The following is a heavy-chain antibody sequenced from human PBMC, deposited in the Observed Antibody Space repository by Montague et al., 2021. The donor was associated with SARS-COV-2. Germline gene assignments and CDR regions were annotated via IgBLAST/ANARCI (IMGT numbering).Heavy chain of an antibody. Sequence: SLRLSCAASGFTFSSYSMNWVRQAPGKGLEWVSSISSSSSYIYYADSVKGRFTISRDNAKNSLYLQMNSLRAEDTAVYYCARNLGSGWAFFDYWGQGTLVTVS. V-gene: IGHV3-21*01. CDR3: ARNLGSGWAFFDY. J-gene: IGHJ4*02. CDR2: ISSSSSYI. D-gene: IGHD6-19*01. CDR1: GFTFSSYS.